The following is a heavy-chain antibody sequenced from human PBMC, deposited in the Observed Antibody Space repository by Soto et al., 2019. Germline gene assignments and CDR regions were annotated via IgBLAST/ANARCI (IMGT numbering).Heavy chain of an antibody. Sequence: GGSLRLSCAASGFTFSSYAMHWVRQAPGKGLEWVAVISYDGSNKYYADSVKGRFTISRDNSKNTLYLQMNSLRAEDTAVYYCARELPTRGPMPPLGYWGQGTLVTVSS. CDR1: GFTFSSYA. D-gene: IGHD3-16*01. J-gene: IGHJ4*02. CDR3: ARELPTRGPMPPLGY. V-gene: IGHV3-30-3*01. CDR2: ISYDGSNK.